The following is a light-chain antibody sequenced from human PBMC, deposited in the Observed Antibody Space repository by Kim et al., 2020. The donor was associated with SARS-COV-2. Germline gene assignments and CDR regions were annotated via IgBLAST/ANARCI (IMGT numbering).Light chain of an antibody. J-gene: IGLJ3*02. Sequence: SYELTQPPSVSVSPGQTATITCSGDALPKQYAYWFQQKPGQAPVLVIYEDTQRPSGIPERFSGSTSGTTVTLTISRVRAEDEADYYCQSADSSDTFWVFGGGTKLTVL. CDR2: EDT. CDR1: ALPKQY. CDR3: QSADSSDTFWV. V-gene: IGLV3-25*03.